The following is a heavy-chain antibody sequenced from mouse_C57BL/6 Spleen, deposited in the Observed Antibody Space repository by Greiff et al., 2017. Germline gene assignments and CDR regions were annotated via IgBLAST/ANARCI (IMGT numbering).Heavy chain of an antibody. V-gene: IGHV1-69*01. J-gene: IGHJ3*01. CDR2: IDPSDSYT. D-gene: IGHD3-3*01. CDR1: GYTFTSYW. CDR3: ARTREGTPCAD. Sequence: QVQLQQPGAELVMPGASVKLSCKASGYTFTSYWMHWVKQRPGQGLEWIGEIDPSDSYTNYNQKFKGKSTLTVDKSSSTAYMQLSSLTSEDSAVYYCARTREGTPCADWGQGTLVTVSA.